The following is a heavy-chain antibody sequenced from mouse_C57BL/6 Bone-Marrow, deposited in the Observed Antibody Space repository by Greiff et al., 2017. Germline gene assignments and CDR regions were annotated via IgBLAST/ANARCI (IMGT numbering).Heavy chain of an antibody. J-gene: IGHJ3*01. D-gene: IGHD1-1*01. CDR1: GYTFTGYW. CDR3: AREGYYYGSSLFAY. CDR2: ILPGSGST. V-gene: IGHV1-9*01. Sequence: LMKPAASVKLSCKATGYTFTGYWIEWVKQRPGHGLEWIGEILPGSGSTNYNEKFKGKATFTADTSSNTAYMQLISLTTEDSAIYYCAREGYYYGSSLFAYWGQGTLVTVSA.